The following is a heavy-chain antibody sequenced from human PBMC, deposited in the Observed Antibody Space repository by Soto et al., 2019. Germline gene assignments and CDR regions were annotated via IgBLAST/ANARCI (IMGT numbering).Heavy chain of an antibody. Sequence: GESLKISCKGSGYSFTSYWIGWVRQMPGKGLEWMGIIYPGDSDTRYSPSFQGQVTISADKSISTAYLQWSSLKASDTAMYYCARRRYDFWSGYSLGAFDIWGQGTMVTVSS. CDR2: IYPGDSDT. CDR1: GYSFTSYW. CDR3: ARRRYDFWSGYSLGAFDI. V-gene: IGHV5-51*01. D-gene: IGHD3-3*01. J-gene: IGHJ3*02.